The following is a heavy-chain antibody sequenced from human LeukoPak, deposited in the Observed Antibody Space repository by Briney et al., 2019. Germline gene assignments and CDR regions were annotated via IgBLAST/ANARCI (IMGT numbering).Heavy chain of an antibody. CDR2: IYYSVTS. CDR3: VRGSGGDGSGSL. J-gene: IGHJ4*02. Sequence: SETLSLTCTVSGDSISTYYWSWIRQPPGKGLEWIGYIYYSVTSDYNPSLKRRVTMSVDMSTNQISLKLSSVTAADTAVYYCVRGSGGDGSGSLWGQGTLVTVSS. D-gene: IGHD3-10*01. CDR1: GDSISTYY. V-gene: IGHV4-59*01.